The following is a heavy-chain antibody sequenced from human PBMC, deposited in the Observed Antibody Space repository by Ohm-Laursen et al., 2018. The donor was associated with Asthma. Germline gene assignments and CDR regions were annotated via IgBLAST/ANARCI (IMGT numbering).Heavy chain of an antibody. Sequence: SLRLSCSASGFTFDDYAMHWVRQAPGKGLEWVAIISFDGSKKYYAESVKGRFTISRDNSKNTVSLQMNSLRPDDTAVYYCARDVMEWYLPAFDFWGQGTLVTVSS. D-gene: IGHD3-3*01. CDR3: ARDVMEWYLPAFDF. J-gene: IGHJ4*02. CDR2: ISFDGSKK. CDR1: GFTFDDYA. V-gene: IGHV3-30*03.